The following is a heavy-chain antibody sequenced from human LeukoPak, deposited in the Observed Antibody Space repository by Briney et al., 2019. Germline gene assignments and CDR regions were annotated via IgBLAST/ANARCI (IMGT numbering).Heavy chain of an antibody. CDR1: GFTFSSYG. Sequence: PGGSLRLSCAASGFTFSSYGMYWVRQAPGKGLEWVAVISSDGSNKYYADSVKGRFTISRDNSKNTLYLQMDSLRAEDTAVYYCAKDPIAVAGNNYYGMDVWGQGTTVSVCS. D-gene: IGHD6-19*01. CDR2: ISSDGSNK. V-gene: IGHV3-30*18. J-gene: IGHJ6*02. CDR3: AKDPIAVAGNNYYGMDV.